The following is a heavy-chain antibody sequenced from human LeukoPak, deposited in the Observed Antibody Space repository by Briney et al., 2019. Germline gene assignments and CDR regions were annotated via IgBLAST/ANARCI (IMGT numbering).Heavy chain of an antibody. V-gene: IGHV4-39*01. CDR2: IYYSGST. Sequence: PSETLSLTSTVSGGSISSSSYYWGWIRQPPGKGLEWIGSIYYSGSTYYNPSLKSRVTISVDTPKNQFSLKLSSVTAADTAVYYCARRDYDFWSGYHDYWGQGTLVTVSS. CDR3: ARRDYDFWSGYHDY. CDR1: GGSISSSSYY. D-gene: IGHD3-3*01. J-gene: IGHJ4*02.